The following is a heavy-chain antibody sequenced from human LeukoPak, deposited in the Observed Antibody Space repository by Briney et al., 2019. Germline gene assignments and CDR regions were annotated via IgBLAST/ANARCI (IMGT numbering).Heavy chain of an antibody. Sequence: SETLSLTCTVSGGSISSSSYYWGWIRQPPGKGLEWIGSIYYSGSTYYNPSLKRRVTISVDTSKNQFSLKLSSVTAADTAVYYCARHIVVVPAAQYNWFDPWGQGTLVTVSS. CDR2: IYYSGST. CDR1: GGSISSSSYY. D-gene: IGHD2-2*01. J-gene: IGHJ5*02. CDR3: ARHIVVVPAAQYNWFDP. V-gene: IGHV4-39*01.